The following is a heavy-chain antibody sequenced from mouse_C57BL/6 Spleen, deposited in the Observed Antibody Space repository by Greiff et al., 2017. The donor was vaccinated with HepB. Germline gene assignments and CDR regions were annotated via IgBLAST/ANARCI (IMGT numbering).Heavy chain of an antibody. CDR3: ARSGLRGYYAMDY. D-gene: IGHD1-1*01. CDR2: IYPGSGNT. J-gene: IGHJ4*01. CDR1: GYTFTDYY. Sequence: LEESGAELVRPGASVKLSCKASGYTFTDYYINWVKQRPGQGLEWIARIYPGSGNTYYNEKFKGKATLTAEKSSSTVYMQLSSLTSEDSAVYFCARSGLRGYYAMDYWGQGTSVTVSS. V-gene: IGHV1-76*01.